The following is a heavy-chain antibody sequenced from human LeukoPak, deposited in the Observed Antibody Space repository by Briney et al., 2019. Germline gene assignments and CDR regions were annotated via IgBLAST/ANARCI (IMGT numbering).Heavy chain of an antibody. J-gene: IGHJ4*02. CDR2: VDPEDGET. V-gene: IGHV1-24*01. CDR3: ATWESSSPSAFDY. Sequence: ASVKVSCKVSGYTLTELSMHWVRQAPGKGLEWMGGVDPEDGETIYAQKFQGRVTMTEDTSTDTAYMELSSLRSEDTAVHYCATWESSSPSAFDYWGQGTLVTVSS. D-gene: IGHD6-6*01. CDR1: GYTLTELS.